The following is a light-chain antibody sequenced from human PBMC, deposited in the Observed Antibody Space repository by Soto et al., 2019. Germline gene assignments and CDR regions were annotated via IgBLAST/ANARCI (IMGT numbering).Light chain of an antibody. CDR3: QQYNNWPPWT. CDR2: GAS. V-gene: IGKV3-15*01. CDR1: QSVRSN. J-gene: IGKJ1*01. Sequence: EIVMTHSPATLSVSPGDRATLSCRASQSVRSNLAWYQQKPGQAPRLLIYGASTRATGIPARFSGSGSGTEFTLTISSLQSEDFAVYYCQQYNNWPPWTFGQGTKVDIK.